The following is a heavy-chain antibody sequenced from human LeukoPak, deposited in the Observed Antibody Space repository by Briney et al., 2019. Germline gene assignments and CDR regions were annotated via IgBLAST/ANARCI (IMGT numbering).Heavy chain of an antibody. CDR2: VSGSGGST. J-gene: IGHJ4*02. CDR1: GFTFSSYA. CDR3: AKPRAVGVNAFFDY. V-gene: IGHV3-23*01. Sequence: GGPLRLSCAASGFTFSSYAMRWVRQAPGKGLEWVSSVSGSGGSTYYADSVKGRFTISRDNSKNTLYLQMSSLRAEDTAIYYCAKPRAVGVNAFFDYWGQGTLVTVSS.